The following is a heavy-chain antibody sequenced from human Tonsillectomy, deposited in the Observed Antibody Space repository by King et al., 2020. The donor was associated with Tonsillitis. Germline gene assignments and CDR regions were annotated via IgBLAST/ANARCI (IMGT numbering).Heavy chain of an antibody. CDR3: ARDAWSGYRIDY. CDR1: GFTFSSYA. D-gene: IGHD3-3*01. V-gene: IGHV3-30*04. CDR2: ISYDGSNK. Sequence: VQLVESGGGVVQPGRSLRLSCAASGFTFSSYAMHWVRQAPGKGLEWVAVISYDGSNKYYADSVKGRFTISRDNSKNTLYLQMNSLRAEDTAVYYCARDAWSGYRIDYWGPGALVTLSS. J-gene: IGHJ4*02.